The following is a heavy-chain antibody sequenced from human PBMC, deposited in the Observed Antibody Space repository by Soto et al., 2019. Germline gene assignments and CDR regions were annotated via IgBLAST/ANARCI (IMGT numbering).Heavy chain of an antibody. CDR2: IYYSGST. Sequence: SETLSLTCTVSGGSISSSSYYWGWIRQPPGKGLEWIGSIYYSGSTYYNPSLKSRVTISVDTSKNQFSLKLSSVTAADTAVYYCARHAQLYDDYTRWFDTWGQGTLVTVSA. CDR1: GGSISSSSYY. CDR3: ARHAQLYDDYTRWFDT. D-gene: IGHD4-4*01. V-gene: IGHV4-39*01. J-gene: IGHJ5*02.